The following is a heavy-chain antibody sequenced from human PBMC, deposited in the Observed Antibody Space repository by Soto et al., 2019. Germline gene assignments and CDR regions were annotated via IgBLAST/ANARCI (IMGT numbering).Heavy chain of an antibody. D-gene: IGHD4-17*01. CDR2: VSAYNGNT. CDR1: GYTFTMYS. Sequence: ASVKVSCKASGYTFTMYSITWVRQAPGQGLQWMGWVSAYNGNTNYAQKFQGRVNMTKDTSTSTAYMELRSLRSDDTAMYYCARGPRGGYGDYVFDPWGQGTLVTVSS. V-gene: IGHV1-18*01. CDR3: ARGPRGGYGDYVFDP. J-gene: IGHJ5*02.